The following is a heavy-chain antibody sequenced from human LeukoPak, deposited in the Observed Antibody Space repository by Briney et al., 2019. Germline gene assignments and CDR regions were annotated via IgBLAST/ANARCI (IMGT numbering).Heavy chain of an antibody. D-gene: IGHD3-10*01. CDR2: ITYDGYYK. J-gene: IGHJ4*02. V-gene: IGHV3-30*03. Sequence: GRSLRLSCAASGFTFTSYGMHWVRQAPGKGLEWVALITYDGYYKYYSDSVKGRFTISSDTSKNTLYLQMNSLRAEDTAVYYCARDLSPVVRASPMGYWGQGTLVTVS. CDR1: GFTFTSYG. CDR3: ARDLSPVVRASPMGY.